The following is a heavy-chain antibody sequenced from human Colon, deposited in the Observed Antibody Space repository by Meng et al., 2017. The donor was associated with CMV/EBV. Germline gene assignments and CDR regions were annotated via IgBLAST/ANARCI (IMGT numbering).Heavy chain of an antibody. CDR1: GGSISRYY. J-gene: IGHJ2*01. V-gene: IGHV4-59*01. CDR2: VYNSGST. CDR3: ARGSGQYTGHDWYFDL. D-gene: IGHD3-3*01. Sequence: SETLSLTCTVSGGSISRYYWSWIRQPPGKGLEWIGDVYNSGSTSYNPSLKSRVTISIGTSKSHFSLKLSPVTAADTAVYFCARGSGQYTGHDWYFDLWGRGTLVTVSS.